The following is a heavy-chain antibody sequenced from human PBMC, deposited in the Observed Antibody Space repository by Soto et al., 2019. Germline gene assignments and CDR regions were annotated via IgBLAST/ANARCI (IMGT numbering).Heavy chain of an antibody. CDR1: AGSLSGNH. D-gene: IGHD2-2*01. V-gene: IGHV4-34*01. CDR3: ARGEFGFWYCRSTRSYCAFDI. J-gene: IGHJ3*02. CDR2: IYHCKST. Sequence: QLQLQQWGAGLLKPSETLSLTCAVYAGSLSGNHLSWIRQPTGKGQEWIAEIYHCKSTKYNPSLKSRVTLSVTTPKTQFSLELNSVTAADTAVDYCARGEFGFWYCRSTRSYCAFDIWGQGTMVTVSS.